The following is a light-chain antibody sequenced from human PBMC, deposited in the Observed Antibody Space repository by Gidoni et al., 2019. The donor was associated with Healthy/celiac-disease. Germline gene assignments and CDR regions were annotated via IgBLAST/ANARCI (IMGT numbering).Light chain of an antibody. CDR1: QSVLYSSNNKNY. CDR2: WAS. Sequence: DIVMTQSPDSLAVSLVERATINCKSSQSVLYSSNNKNYLAWYQQKPGQPPKLLIYWASTRESGVPDRFRGSGSGTDFTLTISSLQAEDVAVYYCQQYYSTPPTFGGGTKVEIK. V-gene: IGKV4-1*01. CDR3: QQYYSTPPT. J-gene: IGKJ4*01.